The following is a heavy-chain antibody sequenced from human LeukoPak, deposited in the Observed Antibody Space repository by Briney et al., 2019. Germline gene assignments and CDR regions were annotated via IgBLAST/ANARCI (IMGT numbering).Heavy chain of an antibody. Sequence: GGSLRLSCAASGFTFSSYAMSWVRQAPGKGLEWVSVIYSGGSTYYADSVKGRFTISRDNSKNTLYLQMNSLRAEDTAVYYCARAPVGLFDYWGQGTLVTVSS. D-gene: IGHD1-26*01. CDR3: ARAPVGLFDY. CDR2: IYSGGST. V-gene: IGHV3-66*01. CDR1: GFTFSSYA. J-gene: IGHJ4*02.